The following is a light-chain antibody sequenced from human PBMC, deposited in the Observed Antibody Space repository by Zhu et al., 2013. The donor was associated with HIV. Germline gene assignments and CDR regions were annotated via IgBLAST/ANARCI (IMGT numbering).Light chain of an antibody. V-gene: IGLV3-1*01. CDR2: QDA. J-gene: IGLJ1*01. Sequence: YELTQAPSVSVSPGQTASITCSGDKLSQKYTSWYQQKPGQSPVLVIYQDAKRPSGTPERFSGSSSADTATLTISGTQAMDEADYFCLTWDDNTYVFGPGTRVTVL. CDR1: KLSQKY. CDR3: LTWDDNTYV.